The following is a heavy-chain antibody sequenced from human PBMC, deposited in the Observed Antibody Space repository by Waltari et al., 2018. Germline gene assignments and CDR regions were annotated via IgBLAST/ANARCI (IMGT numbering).Heavy chain of an antibody. D-gene: IGHD6-6*01. CDR2: IYHSGST. Sequence: GWIRQPPGKGLEWIGSIYHSGSTYYNPSLKSRVTISVDTSKNQFSLKLSSVTAADTAVYYCARQYSSSSSPLDYWGQGTLVTVSS. V-gene: IGHV4-38-2*01. CDR3: ARQYSSSSSPLDY. J-gene: IGHJ4*02.